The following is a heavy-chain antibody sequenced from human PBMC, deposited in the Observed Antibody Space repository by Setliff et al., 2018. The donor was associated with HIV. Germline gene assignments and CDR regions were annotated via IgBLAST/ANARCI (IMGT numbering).Heavy chain of an antibody. CDR1: GGSISSSSYY. J-gene: IGHJ2*01. CDR2: INYSGST. CDR3: ARLWFGYGDYIGNWYFDL. D-gene: IGHD4-17*01. V-gene: IGHV4-39*07. Sequence: AETLSLTCTVSGGSISSSSYYWGWIRQPPGKGLEWIGRINYSGSTYYNPSLKSRVTISVDTSKNQFSLKLSSVTAADTAVYYCARLWFGYGDYIGNWYFDLWGRGTLVTVSS.